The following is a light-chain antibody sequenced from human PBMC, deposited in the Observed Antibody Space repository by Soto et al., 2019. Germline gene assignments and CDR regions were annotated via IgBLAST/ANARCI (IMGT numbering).Light chain of an antibody. Sequence: EVVLTQSPGTLSLSPWERATLSCRASQTIDTNLAWYQQKPGQAPRLLIFGASTRATGIPARFSGSGSGTELTLTISSLQSEDFATYYCQQYNSYSTFGQGTKVDIK. J-gene: IGKJ1*01. CDR1: QTIDTN. V-gene: IGKV3-15*01. CDR2: GAS. CDR3: QQYNSYST.